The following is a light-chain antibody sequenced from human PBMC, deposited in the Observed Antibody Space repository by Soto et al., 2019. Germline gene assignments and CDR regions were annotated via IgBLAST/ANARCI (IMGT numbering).Light chain of an antibody. V-gene: IGKV3-20*01. Sequence: EIVLTQSPGTLSLSPGERATLSCISSQSVSSSYLAWYQQKPGQAPRLLISGISKRAAGIPDRFSGGGSGTDFTLTISRVEPEDFALYICHQYDGSPSTFGQGTRLEI. CDR2: GIS. J-gene: IGKJ5*01. CDR3: HQYDGSPST. CDR1: QSVSSSY.